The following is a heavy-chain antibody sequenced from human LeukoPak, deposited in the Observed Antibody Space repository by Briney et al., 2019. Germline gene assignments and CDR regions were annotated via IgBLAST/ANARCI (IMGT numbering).Heavy chain of an antibody. J-gene: IGHJ6*03. CDR1: GFTFSSYS. CDR3: ARVSSSWYVNYYYYYMDV. Sequence: GGSLRLSCAASGFTFSSYSMNWVRQAPGKGLEWVSHISSSSSTIYYADSVKGRFTISRDNAKNSLYLQMNSLRAEDTAVYYCARVSSSWYVNYYYYYMDVWGKGTTVTISS. D-gene: IGHD6-13*01. CDR2: ISSSSSTI. V-gene: IGHV3-48*01.